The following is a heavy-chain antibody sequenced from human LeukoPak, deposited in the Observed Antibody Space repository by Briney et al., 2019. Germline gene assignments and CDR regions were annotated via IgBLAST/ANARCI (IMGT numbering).Heavy chain of an antibody. Sequence: GGSLRLSCAASGFTFSSYGMHWVRQAAGKGLEWVAVIWYDGSNKYYTDSVKGRFTISRDNSKNTLYLQMNSLRAEDTAVYYCARGQYSPDYWGQGTLVTVSS. CDR2: IWYDGSNK. J-gene: IGHJ4*02. D-gene: IGHD2-15*01. CDR1: GFTFSSYG. V-gene: IGHV3-33*01. CDR3: ARGQYSPDY.